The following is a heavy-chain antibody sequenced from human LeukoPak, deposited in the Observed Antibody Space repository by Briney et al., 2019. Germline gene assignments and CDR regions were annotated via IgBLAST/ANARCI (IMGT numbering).Heavy chain of an antibody. D-gene: IGHD1-26*01. J-gene: IGHJ5*02. CDR3: ARGGGSYYYNWFDP. Sequence: PGGSLRLSCAASGXTVSSNYMSWVRQAPGKGLEWVSVIYSGGSTYYADSVKGRFTISRDNSKNTLYLQMNSLRAEDTAVYYCARGGGSYYYNWFDPWGQGTLVTVSS. CDR1: GXTVSSNY. V-gene: IGHV3-53*01. CDR2: IYSGGST.